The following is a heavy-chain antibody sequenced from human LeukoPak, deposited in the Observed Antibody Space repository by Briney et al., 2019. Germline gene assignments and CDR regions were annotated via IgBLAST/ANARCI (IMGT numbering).Heavy chain of an antibody. CDR1: GFTFSSYG. CDR3: AKDRRAGDDAFDI. V-gene: IGHV3-30*18. D-gene: IGHD6-19*01. Sequence: PGGSLRLSCAASGFTFSSYGMHWVRQAPGKGLEWAALISYDGSNKYYADSVKGRFTISRDNSKNTLYLQMNSLRAEDTAVYYRAKDRRAGDDAFDIWGQGTMVTVSS. J-gene: IGHJ3*02. CDR2: ISYDGSNK.